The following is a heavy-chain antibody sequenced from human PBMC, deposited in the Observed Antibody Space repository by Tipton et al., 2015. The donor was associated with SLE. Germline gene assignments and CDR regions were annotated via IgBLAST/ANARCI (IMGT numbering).Heavy chain of an antibody. J-gene: IGHJ3*02. CDR1: GGSISSYY. CDR3: ARMSSGWSVGAFDI. CDR2: IYYSGST. V-gene: IGHV4-59*12. Sequence: TLTLTCTVSGGSISSYYWSWIRQPPGKGLEWIGNIYYSGSTYYNPSLNSRLTLSIDTSTNQFSLKLSSVTAADTAVYYCARMSSGWSVGAFDIWGQGRMVTVSS. D-gene: IGHD6-13*01.